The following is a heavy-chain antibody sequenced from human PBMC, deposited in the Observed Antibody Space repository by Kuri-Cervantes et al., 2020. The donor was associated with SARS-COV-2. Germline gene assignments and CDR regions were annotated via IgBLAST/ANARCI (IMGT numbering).Heavy chain of an antibody. CDR1: GFTFSSYA. Sequence: GEFLKISCAASGFTFSSYAMHWVRQAPGKGLEWVAVISYDGSNKYYADSVKGRFTISRDNSKNTLHLQMNSLRAEDTAVYYCARDRVVEAFDIWGQGTMVTVSS. V-gene: IGHV3-30-3*01. D-gene: IGHD2-15*01. CDR3: ARDRVVEAFDI. CDR2: ISYDGSNK. J-gene: IGHJ3*02.